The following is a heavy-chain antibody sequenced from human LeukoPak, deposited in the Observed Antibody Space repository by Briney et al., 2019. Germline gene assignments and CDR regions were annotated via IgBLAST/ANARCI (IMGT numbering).Heavy chain of an antibody. Sequence: GGSLRLSCAASGFTFSFYWMGWVRQAPGEGLEWVCLISGDGGSTYYADSVKGRFTISRDNSRNSLYLQMNNLRTEDTALYYCAKDGLHCTNGVCYSAIIDYWGQGTLVTVSS. CDR2: ISGDGGST. D-gene: IGHD2-8*01. J-gene: IGHJ4*02. V-gene: IGHV3-43*02. CDR1: GFTFSFYW. CDR3: AKDGLHCTNGVCYSAIIDY.